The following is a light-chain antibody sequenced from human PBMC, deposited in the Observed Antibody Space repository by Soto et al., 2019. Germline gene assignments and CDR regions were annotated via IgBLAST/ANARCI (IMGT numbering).Light chain of an antibody. J-gene: IGLJ1*01. CDR1: SSNIGAGYD. CDR3: SSYTCRSTLDYV. Sequence: QSVLSQPPSVSGAPGQRVTISCTGSSSNIGAGYDVHWYQQIPGTSPKLLIFDDNNRPSGVPDRFTASRYGTSASLAITGLQTEDEADYYCSSYTCRSTLDYVFGSGTKLTV. CDR2: DDN. V-gene: IGLV1-40*01.